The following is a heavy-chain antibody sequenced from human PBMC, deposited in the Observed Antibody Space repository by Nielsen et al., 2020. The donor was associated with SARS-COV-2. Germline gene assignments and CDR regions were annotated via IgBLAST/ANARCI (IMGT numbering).Heavy chain of an antibody. CDR1: GGSVSSGSYY. J-gene: IGHJ3*02. Sequence: ESLKISCTVSGGSVSSGSYYWSWIRQPPGKGLEWIGYIYYSGSTNYNPSLKSRVTISVDTSKNQFSLKLSSVTAADTAVYYCAREGPTTMIVVVGAFDIWGQGTMVTVSS. D-gene: IGHD3-22*01. CDR3: AREGPTTMIVVVGAFDI. V-gene: IGHV4-61*01. CDR2: IYYSGST.